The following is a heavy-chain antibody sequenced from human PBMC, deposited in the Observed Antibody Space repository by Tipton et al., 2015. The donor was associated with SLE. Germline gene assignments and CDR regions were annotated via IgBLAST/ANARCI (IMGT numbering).Heavy chain of an antibody. J-gene: IGHJ5*02. CDR2: INHSGST. D-gene: IGHD6-13*01. CDR3: ARRIAAAGGWFDP. Sequence: TLSLTCAVSGYSISSGYYWGWIRQPPGKGLEWIGEINHSGSTNYNPSLKSRVTISVDTSKNQFSLKLSSVTAADTAVYYCARRIAAAGGWFDPWGQGTLVTVSS. V-gene: IGHV4-38-2*01. CDR1: GYSISSGYY.